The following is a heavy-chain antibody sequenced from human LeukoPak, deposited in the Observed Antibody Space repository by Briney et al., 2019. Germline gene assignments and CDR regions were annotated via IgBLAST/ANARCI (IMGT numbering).Heavy chain of an antibody. CDR3: ASVFWNGH. V-gene: IGHV3-66*01. CDR1: GFTISANH. J-gene: IGHJ4*02. Sequence: GGSLRLSCAASGFTISANHMNWVRQAPGKGLEWVSIIFSTGNTYYADSVQGRFTISRDNSKNTLYLQMDSLRAEDTAVYYCASVFWNGHWGQGTLVTVSS. D-gene: IGHD3-3*01. CDR2: IFSTGNT.